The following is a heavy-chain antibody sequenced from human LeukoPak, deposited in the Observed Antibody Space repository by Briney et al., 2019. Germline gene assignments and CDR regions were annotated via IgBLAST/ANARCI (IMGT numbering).Heavy chain of an antibody. Sequence: PSGTLSLTCTVSGGSISSSSYYWGWIRQPPGKGLEWIGSIYYSGSTYYNPSLKSRVTISVDTSKNQFSLKLSSVTAADTAVYYCARASVSGWYDWFDPWGQGTLVTVSS. J-gene: IGHJ5*02. D-gene: IGHD6-19*01. CDR1: GGSISSSSYY. V-gene: IGHV4-39*01. CDR3: ARASVSGWYDWFDP. CDR2: IYYSGST.